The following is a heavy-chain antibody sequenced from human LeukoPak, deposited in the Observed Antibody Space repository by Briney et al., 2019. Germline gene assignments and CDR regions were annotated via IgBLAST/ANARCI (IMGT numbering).Heavy chain of an antibody. CDR3: ARLLAPDVSSGRNWFDP. Sequence: NPSETLSLTCTVSGGSVSGYYWSWIRQPPGKGLEWIGYIYYSGSTNYNPSLKSRVTISVDTSKNQFSLKLSSVTAADTAVYYCARLLAPDVSSGRNWFDPWGQGTLVTVSS. J-gene: IGHJ5*02. CDR1: GGSVSGYY. V-gene: IGHV4-59*08. CDR2: IYYSGST. D-gene: IGHD1-26*01.